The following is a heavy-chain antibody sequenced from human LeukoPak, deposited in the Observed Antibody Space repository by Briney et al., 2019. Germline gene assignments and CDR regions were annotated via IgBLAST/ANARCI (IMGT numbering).Heavy chain of an antibody. D-gene: IGHD4-23*01. CDR3: ARDGYGGIDN. J-gene: IGHJ4*02. V-gene: IGHV4-34*01. CDR2: ISHSGST. CDR1: GGSFSGYY. Sequence: KASETLSLTCAVYGGSFSGYYWSWSRQPPGKGLGWNGVISHSGSTNYNPSLKSRVTISVDTAKNQFSLKLSSVTAADTPVYYCARDGYGGIDNWGQGILVTVSS.